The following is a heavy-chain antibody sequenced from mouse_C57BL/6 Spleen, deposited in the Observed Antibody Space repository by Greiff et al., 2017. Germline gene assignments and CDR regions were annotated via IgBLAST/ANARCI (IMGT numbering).Heavy chain of an antibody. CDR3: ARHEKGYYDYDGGYFDV. Sequence: VQLQQSGAELVKPGASVKLSCKASGYTFTEYTIHWVKQRSGQGLEWIGWFYPGSGSIKYNEKFKDKATLTADKSSSTVYMELSRLTSEDSAVYFCARHEKGYYDYDGGYFDVWGTGTTVTVSS. J-gene: IGHJ1*03. CDR1: GYTFTEYT. D-gene: IGHD2-4*01. CDR2: FYPGSGSI. V-gene: IGHV1-62-2*01.